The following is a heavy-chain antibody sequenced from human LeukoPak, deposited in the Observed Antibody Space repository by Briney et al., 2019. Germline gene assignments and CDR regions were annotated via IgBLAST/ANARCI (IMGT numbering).Heavy chain of an antibody. V-gene: IGHV1-8*01. CDR2: MNPNTGAT. J-gene: IGHJ4*02. Sequence: ASVQVSCKASEHTFTSLDINWLLEAPGQGLEWMGWMNPNTGATGYAQKFRDRATMSINTSMSTAYLDLDRPTSDDSAVYFCVRGLLYLPEFWGQETLVSVSS. CDR1: EHTFTSLD. CDR3: VRGLLYLPEF. D-gene: IGHD2-15*01.